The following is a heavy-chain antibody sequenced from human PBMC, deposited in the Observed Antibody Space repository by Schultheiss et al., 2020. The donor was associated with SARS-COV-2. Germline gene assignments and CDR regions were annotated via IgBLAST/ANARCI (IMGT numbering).Heavy chain of an antibody. Sequence: GESLKISCAASGFTFSGSAMHWVRQAPGKGLEWVAVISYDGSNKYYADSVKGRFTISRDNSKNTLYLQMNSLRVEDTAVYYCARDLTSPVTTAIWGQGTLVTVSS. J-gene: IGHJ4*02. CDR1: GFTFSGSA. CDR3: ARDLTSPVTTAI. CDR2: ISYDGSNK. D-gene: IGHD4-17*01. V-gene: IGHV3-30*04.